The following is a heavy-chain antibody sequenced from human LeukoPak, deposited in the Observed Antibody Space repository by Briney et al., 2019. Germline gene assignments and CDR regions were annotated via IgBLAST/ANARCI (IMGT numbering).Heavy chain of an antibody. CDR2: TRSKIYGGTT. V-gene: IGHV3-49*03. Sequence: PGRSLRLSCTASGFTFDNYAMSWFRQAPGKGLEWVGFTRSKIYGGTTEYAASVKGRFTNSRDDSKSIAYLQMTSLKSEDTAVYYCVRYSGDADYWGQGTLVTVSS. J-gene: IGHJ4*02. CDR1: GFTFDNYA. D-gene: IGHD5-12*01. CDR3: VRYSGDADY.